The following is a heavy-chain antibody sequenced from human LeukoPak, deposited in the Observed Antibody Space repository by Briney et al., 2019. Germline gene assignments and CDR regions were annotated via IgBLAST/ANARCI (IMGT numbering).Heavy chain of an antibody. V-gene: IGHV3-74*01. J-gene: IGHJ4*02. CDR1: GFTFSSHW. CDR2: INSDGSTT. Sequence: AGGSLRLSCAASGFTFSSHWMHWVRHAPGKGLVWVSRINSDGSTTTYADSVKGRFTISRDNAKNTLYLQMNSLRADDTAVYYCARVMYYYHSSGSIAVYYFDYWGQGTLVTVSS. D-gene: IGHD3-22*01. CDR3: ARVMYYYHSSGSIAVYYFDY.